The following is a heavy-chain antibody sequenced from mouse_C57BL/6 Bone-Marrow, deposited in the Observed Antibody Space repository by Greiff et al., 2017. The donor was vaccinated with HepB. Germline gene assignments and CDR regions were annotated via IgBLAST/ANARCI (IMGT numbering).Heavy chain of an antibody. J-gene: IGHJ2*01. V-gene: IGHV6-6*01. CDR1: GFTFSDAW. D-gene: IGHD2-5*01. CDR3: TRESNYEKVGFDY. CDR2: IRNKANNHAT. Sequence: EVKLVESGGGLVQPGGSMKLSCAASGFTFSDAWMDWVRQSPEKGLEWVAEIRNKANNHATYYAESVKGRFTISRDDSKSSVYLQMNSLRAEDTGIYYCTRESNYEKVGFDYWGQGTTLTVSS.